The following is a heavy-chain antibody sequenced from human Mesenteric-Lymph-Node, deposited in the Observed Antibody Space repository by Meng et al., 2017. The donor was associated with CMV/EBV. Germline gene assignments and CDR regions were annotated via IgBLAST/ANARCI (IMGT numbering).Heavy chain of an antibody. CDR3: ARDPLDHYNFWTGYYVDY. V-gene: IGHV1-2*02. CDR2: INPKSGGT. J-gene: IGHJ4*02. CDR1: TFRDYY. Sequence: TFRDYYLHWVRQAPGQGLEWMAWINPKSGGTNYAQKFRGRVTVTRDTSMNVVYLEMSSLTFDDRAVYYCARDPLDHYNFWTGYYVDYWGQGTLVTVSS. D-gene: IGHD3-3*01.